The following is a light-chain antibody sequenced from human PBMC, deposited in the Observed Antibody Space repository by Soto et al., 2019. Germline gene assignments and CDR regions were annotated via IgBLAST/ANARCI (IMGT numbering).Light chain of an antibody. CDR1: SSDVGGYSY. CDR2: EVN. J-gene: IGLJ2*01. V-gene: IGLV2-8*01. Sequence: QSALTQPPSASGSPGQSVTISCTGTSSDVGGYSYVSWYQQHPGKAPKFMIYEVNKRPSRVPDRFSGSKSGNTASLTVSGLQAEDEADYYCTSLRVFGGGTKLTVL. CDR3: TSLRV.